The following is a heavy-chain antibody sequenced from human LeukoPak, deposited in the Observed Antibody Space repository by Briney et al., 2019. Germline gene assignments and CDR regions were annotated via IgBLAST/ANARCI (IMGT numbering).Heavy chain of an antibody. CDR1: GFTFSTYW. V-gene: IGHV3-7*03. D-gene: IGHD2-8*01. J-gene: IGHJ4*02. Sequence: GGSLRLSSSASGFTFSTYWMSWVRQTPGKGLEWVATMDGGGSATYYVDSVKGRFTITRDNAKNSLFLQMNSLRAEDTALYYCANEEWYRFDYWGQGTLVTVPS. CDR2: MDGGGSAT. CDR3: ANEEWYRFDY.